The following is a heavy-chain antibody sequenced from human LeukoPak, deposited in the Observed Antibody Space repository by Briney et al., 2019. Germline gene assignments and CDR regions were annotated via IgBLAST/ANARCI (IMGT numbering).Heavy chain of an antibody. CDR3: AGGVADSSGYYGEDF. CDR1: GYSHSSGYD. Sequence: SETVPLTRLVSGYSHSSGYDWAWIRQPPGKGLEWIGSLYYSESNYSHPSLQGRVPLHPDTSKNQFYLKLSAVTAADTAVYYCAGGVADSSGYYGEDFWGQGTLVTVSS. CDR2: LYYSESN. J-gene: IGHJ4*02. V-gene: IGHV4-38-2*02. D-gene: IGHD3-22*01.